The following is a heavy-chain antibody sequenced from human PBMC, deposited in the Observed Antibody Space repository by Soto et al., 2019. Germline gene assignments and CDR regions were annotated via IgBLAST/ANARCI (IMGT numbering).Heavy chain of an antibody. D-gene: IGHD5-18*01. CDR2: MNPNGGNT. CDR3: ARALEIQLWPTGYYYGMDV. CDR1: GYTFTSYD. J-gene: IGHJ6*02. Sequence: ASVKVSCKASGYTFTSYDINWVRQATGQGLEWMGWMNPNGGNTGYAQKFQGRVTMTRNTSISTAYMELSSLRSEDTAVYYCARALEIQLWPTGYYYGMDVWGQGTTVTVSS. V-gene: IGHV1-8*01.